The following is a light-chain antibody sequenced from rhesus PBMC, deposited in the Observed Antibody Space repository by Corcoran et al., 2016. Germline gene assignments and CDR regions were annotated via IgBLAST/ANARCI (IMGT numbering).Light chain of an antibody. V-gene: IGKV3S9*01. J-gene: IGKJ1*01. Sequence: EIVMTQSPATLSLSPGERATLSCRASQSVSSYVAWYQPKPEQAPRLLIYGASSRATGIPNRFSGSGSGTDFTLIISSLEPEDVGVYYCQQYNNWKTFGQGTKVEIK. CDR2: GAS. CDR3: QQYNNWKT. CDR1: QSVSSY.